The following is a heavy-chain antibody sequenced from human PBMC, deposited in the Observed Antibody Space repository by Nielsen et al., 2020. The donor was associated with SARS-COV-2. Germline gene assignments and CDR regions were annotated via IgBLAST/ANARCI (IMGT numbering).Heavy chain of an antibody. CDR2: ISYDGSNK. J-gene: IGHJ6*02. D-gene: IGHD1-26*01. V-gene: IGHV3-33*05. Sequence: GESLKISCAASGFTFSSYGMHWVRQAPGKGLEWVAVISYDGSNKYYADSVKGRFTISRDNAKNSLYLQMNSLRAEDTAVYYCAREPDSGSYYYYGMDVWGQGTTVTVSS. CDR1: GFTFSSYG. CDR3: AREPDSGSYYYYGMDV.